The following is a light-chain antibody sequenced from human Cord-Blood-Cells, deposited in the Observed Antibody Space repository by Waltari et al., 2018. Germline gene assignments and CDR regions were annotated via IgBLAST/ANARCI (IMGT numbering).Light chain of an antibody. CDR3: QQSYSTLALT. Sequence: DIQMTQSPSSLSASVADRVTITCRASQSISSYLNWYQQKPGKAPKLLIYAASSLQSGVPSRFSGSGSVTDFTLTISSLQPEDFATYYCQQSYSTLALTFGGGTKVEIK. V-gene: IGKV1-39*01. CDR1: QSISSY. CDR2: AAS. J-gene: IGKJ4*01.